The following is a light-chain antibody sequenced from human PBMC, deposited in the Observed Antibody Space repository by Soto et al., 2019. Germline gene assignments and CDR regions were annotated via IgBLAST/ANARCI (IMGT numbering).Light chain of an antibody. Sequence: EIVLTQSPATLSLSPGERATLSCRASQSVRTYLAWFQQKPGQAPRLLIYHASNRATAIPASFSGSGSGTDFTLTISSLEPEDFAVYYCQQRSNWPLAFGGGTKVEIK. J-gene: IGKJ4*01. V-gene: IGKV3-11*01. CDR1: QSVRTY. CDR3: QQRSNWPLA. CDR2: HAS.